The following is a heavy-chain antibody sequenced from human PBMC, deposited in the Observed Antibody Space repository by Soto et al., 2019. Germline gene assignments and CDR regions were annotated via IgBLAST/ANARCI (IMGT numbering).Heavy chain of an antibody. CDR1: GFTFTNYA. D-gene: IGHD2-2*01. V-gene: IGHV3-23*01. CDR2: ISGNGGST. CDR3: AKDLLPATVRYYFHY. J-gene: IGHJ4*02. Sequence: GGSLRLSCAASGFTFTNYAMNWVRQAPGKGLEWVSGISGNGGSTYSADSVKGRFTISRDNSKNTLYLQMNGLRAEDTALYYCAKDLLPATVRYYFHYWGQGTLVTVSS.